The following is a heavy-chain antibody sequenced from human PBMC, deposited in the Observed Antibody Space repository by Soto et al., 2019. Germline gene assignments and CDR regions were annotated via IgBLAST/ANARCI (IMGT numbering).Heavy chain of an antibody. CDR1: GYTFTSYY. Sequence: ASVKVSCKASGYTFTSYYMHWVRQAPGQGLEWMGIINPSGGSTSYAQKFQGRVTMTRDTSTSTVYVELSSLRSEDTPVYYCARDLGPSLLRSQPTRRSKTGTLYYFDYWGQGTLVTVSS. D-gene: IGHD3-10*02. CDR2: INPSGGST. CDR3: ARDLGPSLLRSQPTRRSKTGTLYYFDY. V-gene: IGHV1-46*01. J-gene: IGHJ4*02.